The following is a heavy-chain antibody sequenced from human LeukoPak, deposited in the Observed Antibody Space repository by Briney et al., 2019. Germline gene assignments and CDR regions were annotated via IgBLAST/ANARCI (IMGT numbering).Heavy chain of an antibody. V-gene: IGHV4-34*01. D-gene: IGHD5-12*01. J-gene: IGHJ4*02. CDR2: INHSGST. Sequence: SETLSLTCAVYGGSFSGYYWSWIRQPPGKGLEWIGEINHSGSTNYNPSLKSRVTISVDTSKNQFSLKLSSVTAADTAVYYCASGRGGYNQERDFDYWGQGTLVTVSS. CDR3: ASGRGGYNQERDFDY. CDR1: GGSFSGYY.